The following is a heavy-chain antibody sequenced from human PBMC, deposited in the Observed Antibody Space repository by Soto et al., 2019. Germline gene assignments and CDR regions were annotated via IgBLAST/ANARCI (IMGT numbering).Heavy chain of an antibody. Sequence: QITLKESGPPLVKPTQTLTLTCTISGFSLSTSGVGVGWIRQPPGKALDWLALIYWDGDTRYSPSLKSRLTITKDTSKNQVVLTMTNMDPVDTATYYCVRLLWFGELTWGQGTLVTVSS. CDR3: VRLLWFGELT. V-gene: IGHV2-5*02. J-gene: IGHJ4*02. CDR1: GFSLSTSGVG. CDR2: IYWDGDT. D-gene: IGHD3-10*01.